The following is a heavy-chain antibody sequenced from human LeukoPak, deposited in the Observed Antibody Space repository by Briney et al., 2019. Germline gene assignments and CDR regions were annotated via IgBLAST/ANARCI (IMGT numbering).Heavy chain of an antibody. CDR3: AKGSSDSWYSALEY. CDR2: ISASNGNT. D-gene: IGHD3-22*01. V-gene: IGHV3-23*01. CDR1: GFTFGSYA. Sequence: GGSLILSCAGSGFTFGSYAMTWVRQAPGKVLKWVSGISASNGNTYHADSVKGRFTIARDNSKGKLYLQMNSMRVEDTAVYYCAKGSSDSWYSALEYWGQGTLVTVSS. J-gene: IGHJ4*02.